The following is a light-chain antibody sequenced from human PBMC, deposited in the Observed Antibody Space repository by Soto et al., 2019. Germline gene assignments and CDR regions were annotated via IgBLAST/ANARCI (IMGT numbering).Light chain of an antibody. Sequence: QSSLTQPASVSGSPGQSSTISCTGTSSDVGGYNYVSWYQQHTGKAPKLMIYGVSNRPSGVSNRFSGSKSGNTAYLTTSGLQAEDEADYYCSSYTGSSGYVLGPGTKVTV. CDR2: GVS. J-gene: IGLJ1*01. V-gene: IGLV2-14*01. CDR1: SSDVGGYNY. CDR3: SSYTGSSGYV.